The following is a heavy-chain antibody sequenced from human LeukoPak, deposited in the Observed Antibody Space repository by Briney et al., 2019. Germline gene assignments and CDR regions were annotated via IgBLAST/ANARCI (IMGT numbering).Heavy chain of an antibody. CDR3: ARDTVAAWFAY. J-gene: IGHJ4*02. CDR2: IYSGGST. D-gene: IGHD3-10*01. Sequence: GGSLRLSCAASGITVGSNCMSWVRQAPGKGLEWVSVIYSGGSTYYADSVKGRFTISRDNSKNTLYIQMNSLRAEDTAVYYCARDTVAAWFAYWGQGTLVTVSS. CDR1: GITVGSNC. V-gene: IGHV3-53*01.